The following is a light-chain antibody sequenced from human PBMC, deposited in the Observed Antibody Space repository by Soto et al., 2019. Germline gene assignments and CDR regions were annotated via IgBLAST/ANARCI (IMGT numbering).Light chain of an antibody. CDR1: QSVSSY. CDR3: QQRSNWPPIT. CDR2: DAS. J-gene: IGKJ5*01. V-gene: IGKV3-11*01. Sequence: VLTQSPGTLSLSPGERATLSCRASQSVSSYLAWYQQKPGQAPRLLIYDASNRATGIPARFSGSGSGTDFTLTISSLEPEDFVVYYCQQRSNWPPITFGQGTRLEIK.